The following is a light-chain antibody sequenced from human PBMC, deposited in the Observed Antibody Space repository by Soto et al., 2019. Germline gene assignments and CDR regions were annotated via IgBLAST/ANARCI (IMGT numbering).Light chain of an antibody. V-gene: IGKV3D-15*01. J-gene: IGKJ1*01. CDR3: QQYKNWPPTWT. Sequence: VLKQSPATLSLSPWERATLSCRASQSVSSYLAWYQQKPGQAPRLLVYGASSRATGIPDRFSGSGSGTEFTLTISSLQSEDFAIYYCQQYKNWPPTWTFGQGTKVDIK. CDR1: QSVSSY. CDR2: GAS.